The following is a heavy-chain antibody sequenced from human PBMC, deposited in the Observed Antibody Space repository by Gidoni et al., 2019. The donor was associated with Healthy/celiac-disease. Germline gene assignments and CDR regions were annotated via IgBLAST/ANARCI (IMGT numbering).Heavy chain of an antibody. Sequence: QVQLVQSGAEVKKPGASVQVSCKASGYTFTSYYMHWVRQAPGQGLEWMGIINPSGGSTSYAQKFQGRVTMTRDTSTSTVYMELTSLRSEDTAVYYCARAPTLRSGGLYFQHWGQGTLVTVSS. D-gene: IGHD2-15*01. CDR3: ARAPTLRSGGLYFQH. CDR1: GYTFTSYY. CDR2: INPSGGST. J-gene: IGHJ1*01. V-gene: IGHV1-46*01.